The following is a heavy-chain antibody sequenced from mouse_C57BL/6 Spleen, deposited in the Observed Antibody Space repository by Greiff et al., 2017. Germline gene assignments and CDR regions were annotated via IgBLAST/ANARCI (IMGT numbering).Heavy chain of an antibody. CDR1: GYSITSGYY. CDR2: ISYDGSN. J-gene: IGHJ4*01. CDR3: ARRAYDSNYYYAMDY. Sequence: VQLQQSGPGLVKPSQSLSLTCSVTGYSITSGYYWNWIRQLPGNKLEWMGYISYDGSNKYNPSLTNRNSITRDTPNNQFFLKLNSVTTEDTATYDGARRAYDSNYYYAMDYWGQGTSVTVSS. D-gene: IGHD2-5*01. V-gene: IGHV3-6*01.